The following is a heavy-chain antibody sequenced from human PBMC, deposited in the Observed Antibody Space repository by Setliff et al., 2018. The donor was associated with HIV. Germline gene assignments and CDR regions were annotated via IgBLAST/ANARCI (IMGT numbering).Heavy chain of an antibody. Sequence: GGSLRLSCAASGFTFSSYWIHWVRQAPGKGLVWVSRISAAGSETSYADSVKGRFTISRDNAMHTAYLQMNSLRGEDTALYYCSLGYCSGGSCYSDPEVAFDIWGQGTMVTVSS. J-gene: IGHJ3*02. D-gene: IGHD2-15*01. CDR1: GFTFSSYW. CDR2: ISAAGSET. CDR3: SLGYCSGGSCYSDPEVAFDI. V-gene: IGHV3-74*01.